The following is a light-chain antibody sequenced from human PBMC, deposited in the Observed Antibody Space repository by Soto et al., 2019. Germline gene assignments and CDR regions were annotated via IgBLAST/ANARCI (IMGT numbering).Light chain of an antibody. Sequence: LTQSPATLSWSPGDRATLYCWASQRVSGGFLAWYQQKPGLAPRLILYDTSFRATGIPDMLSGSGSGTEFTLTISILDPEDFAVYYCQQYGTPASFGQGTKVDIK. J-gene: IGKJ1*01. CDR2: DTS. CDR3: QQYGTPAS. CDR1: QRVSGGF. V-gene: IGKV3D-20*01.